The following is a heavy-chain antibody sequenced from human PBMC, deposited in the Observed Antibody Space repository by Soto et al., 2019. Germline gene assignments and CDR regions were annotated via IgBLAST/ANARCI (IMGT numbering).Heavy chain of an antibody. J-gene: IGHJ6*02. CDR2: IYPGDSDT. Sequence: PGESLKISCKGSGYSFTSYWIGWVRQMPGKGLEWMGIIYPGDSDTRYSPSFQGQVTISADKSISTAYLQWSSLKASDTAMYYCARSKVRGYDSGGNQDYYYYYGMDVWGQGTTVTVSS. V-gene: IGHV5-51*01. CDR1: GYSFTSYW. CDR3: ARSKVRGYDSGGNQDYYYYYGMDV. D-gene: IGHD5-12*01.